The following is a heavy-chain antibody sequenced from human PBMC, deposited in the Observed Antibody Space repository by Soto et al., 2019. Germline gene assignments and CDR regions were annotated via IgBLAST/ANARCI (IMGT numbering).Heavy chain of an antibody. CDR2: IIPIFGTA. V-gene: IGHV1-69*13. CDR3: ASGRYYYDSSGYCFDY. J-gene: IGHJ4*02. Sequence: SVKVSCKASGSTFSSYSISWVRQAPGQGLEWMGGIIPIFGTANYAQKFQGRVTITADESTSTAYMELSSLRSEDTAVYYCASGRYYYDSSGYCFDYWGQGTLVTVSS. CDR1: GSTFSSYS. D-gene: IGHD3-22*01.